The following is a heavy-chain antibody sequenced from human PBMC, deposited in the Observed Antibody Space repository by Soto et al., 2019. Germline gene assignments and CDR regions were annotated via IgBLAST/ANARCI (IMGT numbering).Heavy chain of an antibody. CDR3: EREGPNYYDSSGYYYGSGGFDY. J-gene: IGHJ4*02. CDR1: GFTFSSYA. D-gene: IGHD3-22*01. CDR2: ISYDGINK. V-gene: IGHV3-30-3*01. Sequence: QVQLVESGGGVVQPGRSLRLSCAASGFTFSSYAIHWVRQAPGKGLEWVAVISYDGINKYYADSVKGRFTISRDNSKNTLYLQMNSMRAEDTAVYYCEREGPNYYDSSGYYYGSGGFDYWGQGTLVTVSS.